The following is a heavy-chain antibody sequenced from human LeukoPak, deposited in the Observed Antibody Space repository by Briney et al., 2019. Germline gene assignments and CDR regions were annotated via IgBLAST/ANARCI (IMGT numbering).Heavy chain of an antibody. CDR1: GYSISSGYY. CDR2: IYHSGST. V-gene: IGHV4-38-2*01. Sequence: PSETLSLTCAVSGYSISSGYYWGWIRPPPGKGLEWIGSIYHSGSTYYNPSLKSRVTISVDTSKNQFSLKLSSVTAADTAVYYCAREIAAAGTWDFDYWGQGTLVTVSS. CDR3: AREIAAAGTWDFDY. D-gene: IGHD6-13*01. J-gene: IGHJ4*02.